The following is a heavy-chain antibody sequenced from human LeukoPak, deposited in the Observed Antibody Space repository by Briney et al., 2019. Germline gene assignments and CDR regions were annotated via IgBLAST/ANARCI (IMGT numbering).Heavy chain of an antibody. D-gene: IGHD2-15*01. CDR3: AKDYPPAALNVVVVTGSVYYYMDV. V-gene: IGHV3-33*06. J-gene: IGHJ6*03. Sequence: GGSLRPSCAASGFTFSVFGMHWVRQAPGKGLEWVAVIWNDGSNKLYADSVKGRFTISRDNSKNTVYLQMSSVRDEDTAVYYCAKDYPPAALNVVVVTGSVYYYMDVWGRGTPVTVSS. CDR2: IWNDGSNK. CDR1: GFTFSVFG.